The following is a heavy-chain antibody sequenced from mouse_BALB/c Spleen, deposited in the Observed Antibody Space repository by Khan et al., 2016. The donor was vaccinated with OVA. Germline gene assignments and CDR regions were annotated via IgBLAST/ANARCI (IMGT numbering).Heavy chain of an antibody. CDR3: ARDGYVARMDY. CDR1: GYSFTSYY. D-gene: IGHD2-3*01. Sequence: VQLMESGPELMKPGTSVKISCKASGYSFTSYYIHWVKQSPGKSLEWIGYIDPFNGDTTYIQKFKGKFTLSLDNSSSTAYLHLSSLTSEDTAVYYCARDGYVARMDYWGQGTLVTVAA. CDR2: IDPFNGDT. V-gene: IGHV1S135*01. J-gene: IGHJ3*01.